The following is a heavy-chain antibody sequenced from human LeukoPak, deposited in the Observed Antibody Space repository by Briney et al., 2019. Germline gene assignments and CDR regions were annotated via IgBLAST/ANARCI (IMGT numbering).Heavy chain of an antibody. V-gene: IGHV1-18*01. CDR2: ISAYNGNT. CDR3: ARSPSLNYYDSSGFFDY. Sequence: ASVKVSCKASGYTFTSYGISWVRQAPGQGLEWMGWISAYNGNTNYAQKLQGRVTMTTDTSTSTAYMELRSLRSDDTAVYYCARSPSLNYYDSSGFFDYWGQGTLVTVSS. D-gene: IGHD3-22*01. CDR1: GYTFTSYG. J-gene: IGHJ4*02.